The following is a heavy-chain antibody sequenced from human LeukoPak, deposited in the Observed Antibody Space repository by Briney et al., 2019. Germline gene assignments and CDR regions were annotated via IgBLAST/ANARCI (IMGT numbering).Heavy chain of an antibody. D-gene: IGHD3-10*01. CDR1: GFTFSSYG. CDR3: AKDILTQSLWFGELFDQCTIDY. J-gene: IGHJ4*02. Sequence: PGGSLRLSCAASGFTFSSYGMHWVRQAPGKGLEWVSGISWNSGSIGYADSVKGRFTISRDNAKNSLYLQMNSLRAEDTALYYCAKDILTQSLWFGELFDQCTIDYWGQGTLVTVSS. V-gene: IGHV3-9*01. CDR2: ISWNSGSI.